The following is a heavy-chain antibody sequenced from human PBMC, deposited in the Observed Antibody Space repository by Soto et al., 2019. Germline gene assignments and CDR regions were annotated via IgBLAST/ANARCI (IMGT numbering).Heavy chain of an antibody. V-gene: IGHV4-59*01. Sequence: QVQLQESGPGLVKPSETLSLTCSVSGGSISGSYWSWIRQSPGKGLEWLGYVYYTGSTNYSPSLRSGVSISVDTSKNEFSLSLSSVTAADTAVYFCARSVAVPGAHIDYWGQGTQVTVSS. J-gene: IGHJ4*02. D-gene: IGHD2-8*02. CDR2: VYYTGST. CDR3: ARSVAVPGAHIDY. CDR1: GGSISGSY.